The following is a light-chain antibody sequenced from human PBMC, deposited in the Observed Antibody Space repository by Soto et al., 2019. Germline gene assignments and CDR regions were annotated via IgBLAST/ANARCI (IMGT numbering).Light chain of an antibody. CDR2: AAS. CDR1: QSISKY. Sequence: IQMTQSPSSLSASVGDRVTITCRASQSISKYLNWYQQKPGKAPKLLIYAASSLHSGVPSRFSGSGSGTDFTLTISSLQPEDFATYYCQQSYSAPPLTYGGGTNVEFK. CDR3: QQSYSAPPLT. J-gene: IGKJ4*01. V-gene: IGKV1-39*01.